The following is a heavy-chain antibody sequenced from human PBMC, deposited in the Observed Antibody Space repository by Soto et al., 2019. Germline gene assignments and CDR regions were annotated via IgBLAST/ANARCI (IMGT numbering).Heavy chain of an antibody. Sequence: QVQLVQSGAEVKKPGSSVKVSCKASGGTFNGHSFSWVRQAPGQGLEWMGSIIPMFNTSTYAQGFQGRVTITADESTTTAYMDLSSLTSEDTAVYYCTSDDTVLVGADSAFDIWGQGTMVTVSS. D-gene: IGHD4-17*01. CDR1: GGTFNGHS. J-gene: IGHJ3*02. CDR2: IIPMFNTS. CDR3: TSDDTVLVGADSAFDI. V-gene: IGHV1-69*01.